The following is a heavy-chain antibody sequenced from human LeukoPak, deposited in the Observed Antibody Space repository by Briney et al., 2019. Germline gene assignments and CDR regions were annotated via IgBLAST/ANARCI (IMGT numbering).Heavy chain of an antibody. Sequence: SETLSLTCTVSGGSISSSSYYWGWIRQPPGKGLEWIGSIYYSGSTYYNPSLKSRVTISVDTSKNEFSLKLTSVTAADTAVYYCASDYGGNSVAFDIWGQGTMVTVSS. V-gene: IGHV4-39*07. CDR2: IYYSGST. D-gene: IGHD4-23*01. J-gene: IGHJ3*02. CDR1: GGSISSSSYY. CDR3: ASDYGGNSVAFDI.